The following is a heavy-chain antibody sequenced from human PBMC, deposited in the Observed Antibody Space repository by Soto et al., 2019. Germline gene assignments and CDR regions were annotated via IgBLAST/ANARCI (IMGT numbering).Heavy chain of an antibody. CDR2: IIPIFGTA. Sequence: SVKVSCKASGGTFSSYAISWVRQAPGQGLEWMGGIIPIFGTANYAQKFQGRVTITADESTSTAYMELSSLRSEDTAVYYCARDRFSDFWSGYGEHYYYYGMDVGGQGTTVKVSS. J-gene: IGHJ6*02. CDR1: GGTFSSYA. D-gene: IGHD3-3*01. V-gene: IGHV1-69*13. CDR3: ARDRFSDFWSGYGEHYYYYGMDV.